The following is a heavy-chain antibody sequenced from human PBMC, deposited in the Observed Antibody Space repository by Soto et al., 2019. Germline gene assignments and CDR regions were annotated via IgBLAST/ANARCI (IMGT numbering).Heavy chain of an antibody. D-gene: IGHD6-13*01. CDR1: GYTFTSYG. V-gene: IGHV1-18*01. Sequence: GASVKVSCTASGYTFTSYGISWVRQAPGQGLEWMGWISAYNGNTNYAQKLQGRVTMTTDTSTSTAYMELRSLRSDDTAVYYCARDLTSSSWYNWFDPWGQGTLVTVSS. CDR2: ISAYNGNT. J-gene: IGHJ5*02. CDR3: ARDLTSSSWYNWFDP.